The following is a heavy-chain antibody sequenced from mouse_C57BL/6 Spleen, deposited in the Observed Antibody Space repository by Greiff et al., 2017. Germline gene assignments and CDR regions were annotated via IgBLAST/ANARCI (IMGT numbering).Heavy chain of an antibody. CDR1: GYTFTSYW. CDR3: ARKGIYYDYEDAMDY. D-gene: IGHD2-4*01. J-gene: IGHJ4*01. Sequence: QVQLQQPGAELVMPGASVKLSCKASGYTFTSYWMHWVTQRPGQGLEWIGEIDPSDSYTNYNQKFKGKSTLTVDKSSSTAYMQLSSLTSEDSAVYYCARKGIYYDYEDAMDYWGQGTSVTVSS. CDR2: IDPSDSYT. V-gene: IGHV1-69*01.